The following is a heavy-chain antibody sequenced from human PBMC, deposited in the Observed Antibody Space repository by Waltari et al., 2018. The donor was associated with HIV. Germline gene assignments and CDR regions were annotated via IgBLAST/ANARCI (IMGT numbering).Heavy chain of an antibody. CDR2: INPDGTDT. D-gene: IGHD2-15*01. Sequence: EVQLVESGGGLVQPGWSLRLSCAASGSPFTTHWVHWVRQAPGKGLVGVSRINPDGTDTRYADSVKGRFTISRDNAKNTVYLQVNSLRGEDTSVYYCARGKDCGGGTCDGYHYYGMDVWGQGTTVTVSS. CDR1: GSPFTTHW. J-gene: IGHJ6*02. V-gene: IGHV3-74*01. CDR3: ARGKDCGGGTCDGYHYYGMDV.